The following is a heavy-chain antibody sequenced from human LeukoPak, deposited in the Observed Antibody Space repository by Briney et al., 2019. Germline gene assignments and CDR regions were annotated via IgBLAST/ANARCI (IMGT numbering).Heavy chain of an antibody. CDR3: ASGQPYYDFRSGYFRPPDYYYYYGMDV. J-gene: IGHJ6*02. Sequence: SETLSLTCTVSGGSISSYYWSWIRQPPGKGLEWIGYIYYSGSTNYNPSLKSRVTISVDTSKNQFSLKLSSVTAADTAVYYCASGQPYYDFRSGYFRPPDYYYYYGMDVWGQGTTVTVSS. CDR2: IYYSGST. CDR1: GGSISSYY. D-gene: IGHD3-3*01. V-gene: IGHV4-59*01.